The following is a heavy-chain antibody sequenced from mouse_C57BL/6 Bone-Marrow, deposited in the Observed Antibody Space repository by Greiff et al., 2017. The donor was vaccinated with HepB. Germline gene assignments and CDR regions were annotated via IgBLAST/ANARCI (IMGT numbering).Heavy chain of an antibody. Sequence: VQLQQSGAELVRPGASVKLSCTASGFNIKDDYMHWVKQRPEQGLEWIGWIDPENGDTESASKFQGKATITADTSSNTAYLQLSSLTSEDTAVYYCTTDDGYPFAYWGQGTLVTVSA. V-gene: IGHV14-4*01. CDR3: TTDDGYPFAY. CDR2: IDPENGDT. D-gene: IGHD2-3*01. CDR1: GFNIKDDY. J-gene: IGHJ3*01.